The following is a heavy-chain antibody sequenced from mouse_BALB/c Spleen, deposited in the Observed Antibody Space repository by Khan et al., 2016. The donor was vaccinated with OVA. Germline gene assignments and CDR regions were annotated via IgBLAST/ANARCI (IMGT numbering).Heavy chain of an antibody. V-gene: IGHV9-1*02. J-gene: IGHJ3*01. CDR3: ARGLNYDGSWVAY. D-gene: IGHD2-4*01. Sequence: QIQLVQSGPELKKPGETVKISCKASGYTFTNYGMNWVKQPPGQALKWMGWINTNTGEATYADDFKGRFALSLENSASTAYLQINNLKNEDMAKYCCARGLNYDGSWVAYWGQGTLVTVSA. CDR1: GYTFTNYG. CDR2: INTNTGEA.